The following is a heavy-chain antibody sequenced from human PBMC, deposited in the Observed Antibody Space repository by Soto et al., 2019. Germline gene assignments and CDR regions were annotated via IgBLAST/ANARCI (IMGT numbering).Heavy chain of an antibody. CDR2: ISGSGGST. CDR3: ARPYYYDSSGYPLGNFDY. D-gene: IGHD3-22*01. CDR1: GFTFSSYA. Sequence: PGGSLRLCCAASGFTFSSYAMSWVRQAPGKGLEWVSAISGSGGSTYYADSVKGRFTISRDNSKNTLYLQMISLRAEDTAVYYCARPYYYDSSGYPLGNFDYWGQGTLVNVSS. J-gene: IGHJ4*02. V-gene: IGHV3-23*01.